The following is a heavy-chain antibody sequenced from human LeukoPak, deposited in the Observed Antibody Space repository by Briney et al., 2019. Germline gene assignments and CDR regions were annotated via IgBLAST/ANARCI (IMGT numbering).Heavy chain of an antibody. V-gene: IGHV3-48*02. Sequence: HPGGSLRLSCAASGFTFNSYTMNWVRQASGKGLEWVSYIGISNTNIYNADSVKGRFTISRDNAKNSLYLQMNSLRDEDTAVYYCARDSLYAFDIWGQGTLVTVSS. J-gene: IGHJ3*02. D-gene: IGHD2/OR15-2a*01. CDR2: IGISNTNI. CDR3: ARDSLYAFDI. CDR1: GFTFNSYT.